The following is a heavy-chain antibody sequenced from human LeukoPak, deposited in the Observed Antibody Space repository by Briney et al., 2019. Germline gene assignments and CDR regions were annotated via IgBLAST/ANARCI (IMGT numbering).Heavy chain of an antibody. J-gene: IGHJ3*02. V-gene: IGHV3-48*02. Sequence: GGSLRLSCAASGFTFSTYVMNWVRQAPGKGLEWISYIHSSSSSIYYADSVKGRFTISRDNAKNSLYLQMNSLRDEDTAVYYCARDRLGAGSFDIWGQGTMVTVSS. CDR2: IHSSSSSI. D-gene: IGHD7-27*01. CDR1: GFTFSTYV. CDR3: ARDRLGAGSFDI.